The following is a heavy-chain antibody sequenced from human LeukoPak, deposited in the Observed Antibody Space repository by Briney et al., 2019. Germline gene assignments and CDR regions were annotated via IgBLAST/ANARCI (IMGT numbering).Heavy chain of an antibody. CDR1: GCTFSSYA. V-gene: IGHV1-69*06. J-gene: IGHJ4*02. CDR3: ARGGDIVVVPAALDY. D-gene: IGHD2-2*01. CDR2: IIPIFCTA. Sequence: SSVPVSRKASGCTFSSYAISWVRQAPGQGLEWVGVIIPIFCTANYAQQFQGRVTITAAKSTSTAYMELSSRRSEDTAVYYCARGGDIVVVPAALDYWGQGTLVTVSS.